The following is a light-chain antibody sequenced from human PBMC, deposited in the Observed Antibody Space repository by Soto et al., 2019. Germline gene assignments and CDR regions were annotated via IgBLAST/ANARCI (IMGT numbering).Light chain of an antibody. V-gene: IGKV1-5*03. CDR1: QSISSW. CDR3: QQYDRASWT. CDR2: RAS. Sequence: DIQMTQSPSTLSASVGDRVIITCRASQSISSWLAWYQQKPGKAPNLLIYRASTLQSGIPSRFSGSGSGTELTLTISSLQPDDFATYYCQQYDRASWTFGPGTKVEIK. J-gene: IGKJ1*01.